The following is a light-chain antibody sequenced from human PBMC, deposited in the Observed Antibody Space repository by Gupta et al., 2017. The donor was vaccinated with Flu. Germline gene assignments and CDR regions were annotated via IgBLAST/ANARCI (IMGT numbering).Light chain of an antibody. CDR3: NSYGATTF. Sequence: GQSVAISCTGTSSDVGPYDYVSWYQQHPGQAPKLILYDVNKRPSGVPERFTGFKSGNTASLTISGLQPENEADYHCNSYGATTFFGGGTRLTVL. CDR1: SSDVGPYDY. J-gene: IGLJ2*01. V-gene: IGLV2-11*01. CDR2: DVN.